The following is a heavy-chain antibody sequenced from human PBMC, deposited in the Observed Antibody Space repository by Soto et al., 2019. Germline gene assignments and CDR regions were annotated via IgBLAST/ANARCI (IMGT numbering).Heavy chain of an antibody. V-gene: IGHV1-58*02. CDR1: GFTFTSSA. Sequence: ASVKVSCKASGFTFTSSAMRWVRQARGQRLEWIGWIVVGSGNTNYAQKFQERVTITRDMSTSTAYMELSSLRSEDTAVYYCAAPDSSGLLGSASSYYYGMDVWRHGPQVTVSS. CDR2: IVVGSGNT. CDR3: AAPDSSGLLGSASSYYYGMDV. J-gene: IGHJ6*02. D-gene: IGHD3-22*01.